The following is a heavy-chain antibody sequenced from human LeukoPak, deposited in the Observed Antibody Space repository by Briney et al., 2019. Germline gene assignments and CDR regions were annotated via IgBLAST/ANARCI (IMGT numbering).Heavy chain of an antibody. Sequence: GGSLRLSCAASGFTFDDYAMHWVRQAPGKGLEWVSLISWDGGSTYYADSVKGRFTISRDNTKNSLYLQMNSLRAEDTALYYCAKDTRKYGGSGMDVWGQGTTVTVSS. D-gene: IGHD4-23*01. V-gene: IGHV3-43D*03. CDR3: AKDTRKYGGSGMDV. CDR2: ISWDGGST. CDR1: GFTFDDYA. J-gene: IGHJ6*02.